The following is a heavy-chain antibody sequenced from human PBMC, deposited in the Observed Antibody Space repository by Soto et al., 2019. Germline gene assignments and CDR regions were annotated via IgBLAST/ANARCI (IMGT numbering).Heavy chain of an antibody. D-gene: IGHD4-17*01. V-gene: IGHV5-51*01. J-gene: IGHJ6*02. CDR2: IYPGDSDT. Sequence: LGESLKISCKGSGYSFTSYWIGWVRQMPGKGLEWMGIIYPGDSDTRYSPSFQGQVTISADKSISTAYLQWSSLKASDTAMYYCARPTVTTGYYYGMDVWGQGTTVTVPS. CDR3: ARPTVTTGYYYGMDV. CDR1: GYSFTSYW.